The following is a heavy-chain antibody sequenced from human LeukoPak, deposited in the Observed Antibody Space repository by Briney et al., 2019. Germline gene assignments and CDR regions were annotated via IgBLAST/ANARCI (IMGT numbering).Heavy chain of an antibody. V-gene: IGHV1-69*13. J-gene: IGHJ5*02. D-gene: IGHD3-3*01. CDR2: IIPIFGTA. CDR1: GGTFSSYA. Sequence: ASVKVSCKASGGTFSSYAISWVRQAPGQGLEWMGGIIPIFGTANYAQKFQGRVTITADESTSTAYMELSSLRSEDTAVYYCARDARFLEWLFAWGPHWFDTWGQGTLVTVSS. CDR3: ARDARFLEWLFAWGPHWFDT.